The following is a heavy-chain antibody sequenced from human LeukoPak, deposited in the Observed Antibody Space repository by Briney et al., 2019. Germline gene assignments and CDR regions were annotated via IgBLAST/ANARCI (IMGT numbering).Heavy chain of an antibody. J-gene: IGHJ4*02. D-gene: IGHD4-17*01. CDR3: ARDYGDYEGYFDY. CDR2: IKQDGSEK. Sequence: GGSLRLSCAASGFTFSSYWMSWVHQAPGKGLEWVANIKQDGSEKYYVDSVKGRFTISRDNAKNSLYLQMNSLRAEDTAVYYCARDYGDYEGYFDYWGQGTLVTVSS. CDR1: GFTFSSYW. V-gene: IGHV3-7*01.